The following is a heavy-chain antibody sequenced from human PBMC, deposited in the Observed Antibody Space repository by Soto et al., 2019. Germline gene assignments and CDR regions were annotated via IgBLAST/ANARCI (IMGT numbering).Heavy chain of an antibody. D-gene: IGHD2-15*01. V-gene: IGHV3-21*01. CDR2: IRGFSPYT. Sequence: EVQLVESGGGLVKPGGSLRLSCVASGFTFRTYTMNWVRQAPGKGLEWVSGIRGFSPYTFYAESVKGRFTISRDNAKNSLYLQMNSLGVEDTAVYYCARDRGYDAHAYYYNAMDVWGQGTTVTVSS. CDR3: ARDRGYDAHAYYYNAMDV. J-gene: IGHJ6*02. CDR1: GFTFRTYT.